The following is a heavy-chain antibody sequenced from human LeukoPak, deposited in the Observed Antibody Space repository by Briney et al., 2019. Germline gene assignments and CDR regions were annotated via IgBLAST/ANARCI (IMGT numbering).Heavy chain of an antibody. CDR3: ATSGSGRSWDWFAP. D-gene: IGHD3-10*01. CDR2: LSQFFRTT. Sequence: SVQVSCKASGGSFRTYPISWVRQAPGQGLEWMGGLSQFFRTTNYTQKFQGRLTISTDESSTTAYMELTDLRSDDTAIYYCATSGSGRSWDWFAPWGQGTPLTVSS. J-gene: IGHJ5*02. CDR1: GGSFRTYP. V-gene: IGHV1-69*05.